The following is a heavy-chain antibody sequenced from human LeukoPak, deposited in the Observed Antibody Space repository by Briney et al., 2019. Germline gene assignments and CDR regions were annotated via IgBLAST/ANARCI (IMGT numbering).Heavy chain of an antibody. D-gene: IGHD5-12*01. CDR3: ARRKWLTQNYYGMDV. CDR2: IDPSDSYT. Sequence: GESLRISCKGSGYSFTSYWISWVRQMPGKGLEWMGRIDPSDSYTNYSPSFQGHVTISADKSISTAYLQWSSLKASDTAMYYCARRKWLTQNYYGMDVWGKGTTVTVSS. CDR1: GYSFTSYW. V-gene: IGHV5-10-1*01. J-gene: IGHJ6*04.